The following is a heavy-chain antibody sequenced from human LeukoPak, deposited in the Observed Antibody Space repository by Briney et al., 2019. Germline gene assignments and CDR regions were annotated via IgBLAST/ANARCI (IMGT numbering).Heavy chain of an antibody. CDR3: AKQYYYDSSAVRGPFDY. CDR1: GFTFSSYA. V-gene: IGHV3-23*01. D-gene: IGHD3-22*01. CDR2: ISGSGGST. J-gene: IGHJ4*02. Sequence: PGGSLRLSCAASGFTFSSYAMSWVRQAPGKGLEWVSAISGSGGSTYYADSVKGRFTISRDNSKNTLYLQMNSLRAEDTAVYYCAKQYYYDSSAVRGPFDYWGQGTLVTVSS.